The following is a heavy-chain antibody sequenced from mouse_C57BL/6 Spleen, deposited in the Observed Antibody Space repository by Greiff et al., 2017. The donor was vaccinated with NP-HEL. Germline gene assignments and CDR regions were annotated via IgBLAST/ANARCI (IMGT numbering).Heavy chain of an antibody. CDR3: ARKTADY. CDR1: GYAFSSSW. Sequence: VKPGASVKISCKASGYAFSSSWMNWVKQRPGKGLEWIGRIYPGDGDTNYNGKFKGKATLTADKSSSTAYMQLSSLTSEDSAVYFCARKTADYWGQGTTLTVSS. V-gene: IGHV1-82*01. J-gene: IGHJ2*01. D-gene: IGHD1-2*01. CDR2: IYPGDGDT.